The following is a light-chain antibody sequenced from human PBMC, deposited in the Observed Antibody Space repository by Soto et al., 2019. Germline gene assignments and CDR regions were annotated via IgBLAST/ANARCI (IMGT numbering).Light chain of an antibody. CDR1: QSVGSN. Sequence: EIVVTQSPATLSVSPGERATLSCRASQSVGSNLAWYQQRPGQAPRLLIYGASTRATGIPARFSGSGSGTGFTLTISSLQSEDFAVCYCQEYNNWPPWTFGQGTKVEI. CDR2: GAS. J-gene: IGKJ1*01. V-gene: IGKV3-15*01. CDR3: QEYNNWPPWT.